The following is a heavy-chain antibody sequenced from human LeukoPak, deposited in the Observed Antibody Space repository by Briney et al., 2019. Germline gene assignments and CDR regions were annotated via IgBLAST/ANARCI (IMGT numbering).Heavy chain of an antibody. Sequence: HTGRSLRLSCAASGFTFSSYAMHWVRQAPGKGLEWVAVISYDGSNKYYADSVKGRFTISRDNSKNTLYLQMNSLRAEDTAVYYCARDALIIAAAGRDYWGQGTLVTVSS. CDR2: ISYDGSNK. V-gene: IGHV3-30-3*01. CDR3: ARDALIIAAAGRDY. CDR1: GFTFSSYA. J-gene: IGHJ4*02. D-gene: IGHD6-13*01.